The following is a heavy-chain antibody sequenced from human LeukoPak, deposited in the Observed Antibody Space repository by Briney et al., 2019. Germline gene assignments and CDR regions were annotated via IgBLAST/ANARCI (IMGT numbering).Heavy chain of an antibody. V-gene: IGHV1-24*01. CDR2: FDPEDGET. Sequence: GASVKVSCKLFGYSLTESSMHWVRQASGKGLEWMGGFDPEDGETIYAQKFQGRVTMTEDTSTDTAYMELSSLRSEDTAVYYCATAANTYNWNYGRAFDIWGQGTMVTVSS. CDR3: ATAANTYNWNYGRAFDI. D-gene: IGHD1-7*01. J-gene: IGHJ3*02. CDR1: GYSLTESS.